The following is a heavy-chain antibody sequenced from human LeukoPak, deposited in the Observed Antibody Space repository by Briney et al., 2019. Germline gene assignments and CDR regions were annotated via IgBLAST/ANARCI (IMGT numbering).Heavy chain of an antibody. J-gene: IGHJ4*02. V-gene: IGHV3-23*01. CDR3: AKVKGYCSGGSCYQPFDY. CDR1: GFTFSSYA. CDR2: ISGSGGST. D-gene: IGHD2-15*01. Sequence: GGSLRLSCAAPGFTFSSYAMSWVRQAPGKGLEWVSAISGSGGSTYYADSVKGRFTISRDNSKNTLYLQMNSLRAEDTAVYYCAKVKGYCSGGSCYQPFDYWGQGTLVTVSS.